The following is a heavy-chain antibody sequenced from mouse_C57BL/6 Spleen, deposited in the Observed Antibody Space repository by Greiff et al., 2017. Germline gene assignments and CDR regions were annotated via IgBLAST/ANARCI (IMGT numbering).Heavy chain of an antibody. CDR2: IAPSDSYT. D-gene: IGHD2-5*01. V-gene: IGHV1-59*01. Sequence: QVQLQQPGAELVRPGTSVKLSCKASGYTFTSYWLHWVKQRPGQGLEWIGVIAPSDSYTNYNQKFKGKATLTVDTSSSTAYMQLSSLTSEDSAVYYCASSNYSYYYAMDYWGQGTSVTVSS. CDR3: ASSNYSYYYAMDY. CDR1: GYTFTSYW. J-gene: IGHJ4*01.